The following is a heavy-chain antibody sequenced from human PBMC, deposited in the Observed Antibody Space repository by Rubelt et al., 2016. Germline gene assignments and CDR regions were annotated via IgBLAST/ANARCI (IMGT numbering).Heavy chain of an antibody. Sequence: QLQLQESGPGLVKPSETLSLTCTVSGGSISSSSYYWGWLRQPPGKGLEWIGSIYSSGSTYYNPSLKSRVTISVDTSKNQFSLKLSSVTAAETAVYYCAKWGPGIVVPTTISSWFDPWGPGTLVTVS. V-gene: IGHV4-39*07. CDR1: GGSISSSSYY. CDR3: AKWGPGIVVPTTISSWFDP. D-gene: IGHD2-2*01. J-gene: IGHJ5*02. CDR2: IYSSGST.